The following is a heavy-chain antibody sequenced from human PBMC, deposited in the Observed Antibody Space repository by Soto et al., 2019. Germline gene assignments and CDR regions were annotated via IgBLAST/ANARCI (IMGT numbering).Heavy chain of an antibody. Sequence: SETLSLTCAVSGGSISRSNWWSWVRQPPGKGLEWIGEIYHSGSTNYNPSLKSRVTISVDKSKNQFSLKLSSVTAADTAVYYCARSYDSSGYYRACDYWGQGTLVTVS. D-gene: IGHD3-22*01. CDR3: ARSYDSSGYYRACDY. J-gene: IGHJ4*02. V-gene: IGHV4-4*02. CDR2: IYHSGST. CDR1: GGSISRSNW.